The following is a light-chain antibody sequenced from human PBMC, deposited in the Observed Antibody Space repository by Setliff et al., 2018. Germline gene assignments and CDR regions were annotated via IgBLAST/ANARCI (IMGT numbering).Light chain of an antibody. V-gene: IGLV3-21*04. CDR2: YDS. Sequence: SYELTQPPSVPVAPGKTARITCGGNNIGGKSVNWYQQKPGQAPVLVIYYDSDRPSGIPERFFGSNSGNTATLTISRVEAGDEADYYCQVWDSGSEHYVFGTGTK. J-gene: IGLJ1*01. CDR3: QVWDSGSEHYV. CDR1: NIGGKS.